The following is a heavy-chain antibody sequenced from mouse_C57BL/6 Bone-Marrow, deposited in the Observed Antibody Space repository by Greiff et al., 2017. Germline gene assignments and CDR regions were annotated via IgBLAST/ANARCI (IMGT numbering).Heavy chain of an antibody. CDR2: ISNLAYSI. J-gene: IGHJ1*03. Sequence: DVMLVESGGGLVQPGGSLKLSCAASGFTFSDYGMAWVRQAPRKGPEWVAFISNLAYSIYYADTVTGRFTISRENAKNTLYLEMSSLRSEDTAMYYCARQDYGSSYWYFDVWGTGTTVTVSS. V-gene: IGHV5-15*01. CDR3: ARQDYGSSYWYFDV. CDR1: GFTFSDYG. D-gene: IGHD1-1*01.